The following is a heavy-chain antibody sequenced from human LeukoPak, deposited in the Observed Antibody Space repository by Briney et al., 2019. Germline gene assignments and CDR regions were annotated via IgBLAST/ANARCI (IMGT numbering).Heavy chain of an antibody. V-gene: IGHV4-59*08. Sequence: SETLSLTCTVSGGSISSYYWSWIRQPPGKGLEWIGYIYYSGSTNYNPSLKSRVTISVDTSKNQFSLKLSSVTAADTAVYYCARQNSVLWFGDVGWFDPWGQGTLVTVSS. CDR2: IYYSGST. CDR1: GGSISSYY. CDR3: ARQNSVLWFGDVGWFDP. J-gene: IGHJ5*02. D-gene: IGHD3-10*01.